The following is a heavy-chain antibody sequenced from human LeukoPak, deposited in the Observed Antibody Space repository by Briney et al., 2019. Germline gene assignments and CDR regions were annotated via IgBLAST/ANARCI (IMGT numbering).Heavy chain of an antibody. CDR3: AKDFWSDYYSGYFDY. Sequence: GGSLRLSCAASGFTFSSYSMNWVRQAPGKGLEWVSSISGRGGSTYYADSVKGRFTISRDNSKNTLYLQMNSLRAEDTAVYYCAKDFWSDYYSGYFDYWGQGTLVTVSS. CDR2: ISGRGGST. J-gene: IGHJ4*02. V-gene: IGHV3-23*01. CDR1: GFTFSSYS. D-gene: IGHD3-3*01.